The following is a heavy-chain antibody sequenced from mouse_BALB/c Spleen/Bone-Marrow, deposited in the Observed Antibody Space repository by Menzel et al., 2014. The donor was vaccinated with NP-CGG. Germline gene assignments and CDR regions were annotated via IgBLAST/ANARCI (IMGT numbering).Heavy chain of an antibody. Sequence: QVQLQQPGAELVRPGSSVKISCKASGYAFSSYWMNWVKQRPGQGLEWIGQIYPGDGDTNYNGKFKGKATLTADKSSSPAYMQLSSLTSEDSAVYFCARDDGFAYWGQGTLVTVSA. D-gene: IGHD2-12*01. J-gene: IGHJ3*01. V-gene: IGHV1-80*01. CDR1: GYAFSSYW. CDR3: ARDDGFAY. CDR2: IYPGDGDT.